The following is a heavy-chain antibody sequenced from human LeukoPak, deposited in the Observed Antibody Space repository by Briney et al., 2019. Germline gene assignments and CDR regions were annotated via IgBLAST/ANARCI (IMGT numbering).Heavy chain of an antibody. D-gene: IGHD3-10*01. CDR3: ARDSFGSWYFDL. Sequence: PGRSLRLSCAASGFTFSSYGMHWVRQAPGKGLEWVAVIWYDGSNKYYADSVKGRFTISRDNSKNTLYLQMNSLRAEDTAVYYCARDSFGSWYFDLWGRGTLVTVSS. CDR2: IWYDGSNK. J-gene: IGHJ2*01. V-gene: IGHV3-33*01. CDR1: GFTFSSYG.